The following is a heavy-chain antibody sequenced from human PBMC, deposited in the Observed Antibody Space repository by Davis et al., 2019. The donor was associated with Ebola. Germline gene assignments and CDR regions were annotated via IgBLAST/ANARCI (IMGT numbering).Heavy chain of an antibody. V-gene: IGHV3-23*01. CDR1: GFTFNYYA. J-gene: IGHJ4*02. CDR2: IGGGGDDT. CDR3: ARKRLGDFDY. Sequence: GESLKISCAASGFTFNYYAMSWVRQAPGKGLEWVSLIGGGGDDTYYPDSVKGRFTISRDNAKNTLYLQMNSLRAEDTAVYYCARKRLGDFDYWGQGTLVTVSS. D-gene: IGHD3-16*01.